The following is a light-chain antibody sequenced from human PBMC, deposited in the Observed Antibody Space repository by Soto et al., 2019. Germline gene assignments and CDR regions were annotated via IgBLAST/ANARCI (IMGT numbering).Light chain of an antibody. CDR1: QSVSNNY. Sequence: EMVLTQSPGTLSLSPGERATLSCRASQSVSNNYLAWYQQKPGQAPRLLIYGASNRATGIPDRFSRSGSGTDFTLTISRLEPEDFAVYYCQQYGSSGTFGQGTKV. J-gene: IGKJ1*01. V-gene: IGKV3-20*01. CDR3: QQYGSSGT. CDR2: GAS.